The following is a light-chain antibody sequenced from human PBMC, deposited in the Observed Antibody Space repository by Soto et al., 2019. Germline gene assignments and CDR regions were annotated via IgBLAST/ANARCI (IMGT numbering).Light chain of an antibody. CDR2: DAA. CDR1: QNVGNY. J-gene: IGKJ4*01. Sequence: EIVLTKSPATLSWSPGERATLSCRASQNVGNYLLWYQQKSGQAPRLLIYDAATRATGIPARFSGSGAGTNFTLTISSLDPEDFAVDYCRQRSEWFSFGGGAKVYIK. CDR3: RQRSEWFS. V-gene: IGKV3-11*01.